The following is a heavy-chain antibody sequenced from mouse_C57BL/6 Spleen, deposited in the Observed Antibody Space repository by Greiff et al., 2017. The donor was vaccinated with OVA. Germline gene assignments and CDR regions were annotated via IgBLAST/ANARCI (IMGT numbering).Heavy chain of an antibody. Sequence: EVQLQESGGGLVKPGGSLKLSCAASGFTFSDYGMHWVRQAPEKGLEWVAYISSGSSTIYYADTVKGRFTISRDNAKNTLFLQMTSLRSEDTAMYYCSRLDYYGSSDFDFWGQGTTLTVSS. J-gene: IGHJ2*01. V-gene: IGHV5-17*01. CDR1: GFTFSDYG. D-gene: IGHD1-1*01. CDR2: ISSGSSTI. CDR3: SRLDYYGSSDFDF.